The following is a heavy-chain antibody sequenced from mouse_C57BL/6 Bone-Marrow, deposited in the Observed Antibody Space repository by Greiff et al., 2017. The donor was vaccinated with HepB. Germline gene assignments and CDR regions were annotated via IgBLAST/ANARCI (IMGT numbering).Heavy chain of an antibody. CDR1: EYEFPSHD. V-gene: IGHV5-2*01. J-gene: IGHJ4*01. Sequence: EVMLVESGGGLVQPGESLKLSCESNEYEFPSHDMPWVRKTPEKRLELVAAINSDGGSTYYPDTMERRFIISRDNTKKTLYLQMSSLRSEDTALYYCARSSLWPRAMDYWGQGTSVTVSS. D-gene: IGHD1-1*02. CDR2: INSDGGST. CDR3: ARSSLWPRAMDY.